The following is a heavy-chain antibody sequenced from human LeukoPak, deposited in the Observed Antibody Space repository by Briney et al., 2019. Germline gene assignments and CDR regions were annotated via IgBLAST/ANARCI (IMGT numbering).Heavy chain of an antibody. D-gene: IGHD2-2*01. J-gene: IGHJ6*02. V-gene: IGHV1-3*01. CDR1: GHTSTTYA. Sequence: GASVKVSCKASGHTSTTYAIHWVRQAPGQGLEWMGWINASNGNIKYSQKFQGRVTITGDTSASTAYMELSSLRSEDTAVYYCARGYCSSTSCYMDVWGQGTTVT. CDR3: ARGYCSSTSCYMDV. CDR2: INASNGNI.